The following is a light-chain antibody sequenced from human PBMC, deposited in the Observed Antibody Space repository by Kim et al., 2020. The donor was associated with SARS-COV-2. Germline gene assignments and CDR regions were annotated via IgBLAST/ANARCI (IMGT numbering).Light chain of an antibody. CDR2: GKN. CDR3: NSLDNNDNVI. J-gene: IGLJ2*01. Sequence: SSELTQDPAVSVALGQTVRITCQGDSLRTYYTTWFQQKPGQAPIVVFYGKNNRPSGIPDRFSGSRSGNTASLTITATQAGDEADYYCNSLDNNDNVIFGG. CDR1: SLRTYY. V-gene: IGLV3-19*01.